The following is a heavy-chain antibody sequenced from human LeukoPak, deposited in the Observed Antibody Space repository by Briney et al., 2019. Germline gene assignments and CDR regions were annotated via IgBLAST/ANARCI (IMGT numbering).Heavy chain of an antibody. CDR3: ATARPHMITFGGVIEAHFDY. D-gene: IGHD3-16*02. J-gene: IGHJ4*02. Sequence: ASVKVSCKVSGYTLTELFMHWVRQAAGKGLEWMGGFDPEGGETIYAQKFQGRVTMTEDTSTDTAYMELSSLRSEDTAVYYCATARPHMITFGGVIEAHFDYWGQGTLVTVSS. CDR1: GYTLTELF. CDR2: FDPEGGET. V-gene: IGHV1-24*01.